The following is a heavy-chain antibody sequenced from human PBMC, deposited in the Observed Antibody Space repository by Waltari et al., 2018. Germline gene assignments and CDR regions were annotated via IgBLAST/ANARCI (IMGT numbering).Heavy chain of an antibody. CDR3: ARGPSHYYGSGSYLFSYYYYGMDV. Sequence: QVQLQESGPGLVKPSETLSLTCTVSGGSISSYYWSWIRQPPGKGLEWIGYIYYSGSTTYNPSLKSRVTISVDTSKNQFSLKLSSVTAADTAVYYCARGPSHYYGSGSYLFSYYYYGMDVWGQGTTVTVSS. D-gene: IGHD3-10*01. CDR1: GGSISSYY. CDR2: IYYSGST. V-gene: IGHV4-59*01. J-gene: IGHJ6*02.